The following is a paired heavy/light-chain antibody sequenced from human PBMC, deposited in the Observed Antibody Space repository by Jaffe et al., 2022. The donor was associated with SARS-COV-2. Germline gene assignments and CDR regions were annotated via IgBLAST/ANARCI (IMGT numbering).Light chain of an antibody. CDR3: QNYGKT. J-gene: IGKJ1*01. CDR1: QSVSSNF. CDR2: GAS. V-gene: IGKV3-20*01. Sequence: EVVLTQSPGTLSLSPGERATLSCRTSQSVSSNFLAWYQQKPGQAPRLLIYGASTRATGIPDRFSGSGSGTDFTLTISRLEPEDFAVYYCQNYGKTFGPGTKVEIK.
Heavy chain of an antibody. CDR2: VNPKSGGT. CDR3: ARSRHTGYTSPQPQDAYDI. V-gene: IGHV1-2*02. CDR1: AYSFTGYY. D-gene: IGHD5-12*01. Sequence: QVQLVQSGSEVKKPGASVKVSCKASAYSFTGYYIHWVRQAPGQGLEWMGWVNPKSGGTKYDQKFQGRVTMTRDTSINTAYMELSSLRSDDTAVFYCARSRHTGYTSPQPQDAYDIWGQGTLVTVSS. J-gene: IGHJ3*02.